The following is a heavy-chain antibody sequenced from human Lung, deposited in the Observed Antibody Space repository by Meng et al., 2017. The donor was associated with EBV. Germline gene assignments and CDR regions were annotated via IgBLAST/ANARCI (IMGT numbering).Heavy chain of an antibody. D-gene: IGHD2-15*01. CDR3: ARRGRDRPFDY. V-gene: IGHV4-39*01. Sequence: QLTLQGSGPGLVKPAATLSRTCTGSVGSISGSSDTWGWIRQPPGKGLEWLASIYYTGSPYYNPSLTSRVTISVDTSKNQFSLNLSSVTAADTAVYYCARRGRDRPFDYWGQGTLVTVSS. CDR1: VGSISGSSDT. CDR2: IYYTGSP. J-gene: IGHJ4*02.